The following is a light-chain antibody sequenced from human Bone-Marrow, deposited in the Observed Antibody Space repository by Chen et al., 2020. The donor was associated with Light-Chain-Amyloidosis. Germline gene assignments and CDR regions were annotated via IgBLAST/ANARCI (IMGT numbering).Light chain of an antibody. CDR2: DDS. CDR1: NIGSTS. J-gene: IGLJ3*02. V-gene: IGLV3-21*02. Sequence: SYVRTQPSSLPVAPGQPATIACGGNNIGSTSVHWYQQTPGQAPLLVVYDDSDRPSGIPERLSGSNSGNTATLTISRVEAGDEADYYCQVWDRSSDRPVFGGGTKLTVL. CDR3: QVWDRSSDRPV.